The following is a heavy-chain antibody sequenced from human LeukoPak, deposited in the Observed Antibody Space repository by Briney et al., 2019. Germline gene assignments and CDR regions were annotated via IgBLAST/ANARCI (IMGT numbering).Heavy chain of an antibody. D-gene: IGHD2-2*01. CDR2: VDPEDGET. V-gene: IGHV1-69-2*01. J-gene: IGHJ6*03. Sequence: ASVKISCKVSGYTFTDYYMHWVQQAPGKGLEWMGLVDPEDGETIYAEKFQGRVTITANTSTDTAYMELSSLRSEDTAVYYCAAAGISKCSSTNCYESIFNYYYYYMDVWGKGTTVTVSS. CDR3: AAAGISKCSSTNCYESIFNYYYYYMDV. CDR1: GYTFTDYY.